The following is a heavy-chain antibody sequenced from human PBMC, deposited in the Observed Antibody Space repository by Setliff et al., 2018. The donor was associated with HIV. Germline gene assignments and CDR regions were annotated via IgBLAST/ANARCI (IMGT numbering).Heavy chain of an antibody. D-gene: IGHD1-26*01. CDR2: IWFDGSNE. V-gene: IGHV3-33*01. J-gene: IGHJ4*02. CDR1: GFTFESYA. Sequence: GGSLRLSCVASGFTFESYAMHWVRQGPGKGLEWVAVIWFDGSNEYYADSVKGRFTISRDNSKNTLYLQMNSLRAEDTAVYYCASSGSYGYWGQGTLVTVSS. CDR3: ASSGSYGY.